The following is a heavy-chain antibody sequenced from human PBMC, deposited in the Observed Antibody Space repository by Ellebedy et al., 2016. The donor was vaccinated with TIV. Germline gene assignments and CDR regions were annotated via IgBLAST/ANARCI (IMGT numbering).Heavy chain of an antibody. D-gene: IGHD6-19*01. CDR2: INQSGRT. J-gene: IGHJ4*02. CDR3: AEGRSGWYYFDY. V-gene: IGHV4-34*01. Sequence: SETLFLTCAVYGGSFSGYYWSWIRQPPGKGLEWIGEINQSGRTNYNPSLDKGRVTISVDTSKNQFSLRLSSVTAADTAIYYCAEGRSGWYYFDYWGQGTPVTVSS. CDR1: GGSFSGYY.